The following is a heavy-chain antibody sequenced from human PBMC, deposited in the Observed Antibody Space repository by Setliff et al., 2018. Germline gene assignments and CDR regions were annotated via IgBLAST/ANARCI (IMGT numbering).Heavy chain of an antibody. D-gene: IGHD2-2*01. J-gene: IGHJ4*02. V-gene: IGHV4-39*07. CDR1: GVSISSTTYY. Sequence: PSETLSLTCTVSGVSISSTTYYWTWVRQPPGKGLEWIGTVSFFGSSYYSPSLKSRLAISLDTSGNRFSLNLTSVTAADTAVYYFRLAHCNTTSCEEALDFWSQGTLVTVSS. CDR3: RLAHCNTTSCEEALDF. CDR2: VSFFGSS.